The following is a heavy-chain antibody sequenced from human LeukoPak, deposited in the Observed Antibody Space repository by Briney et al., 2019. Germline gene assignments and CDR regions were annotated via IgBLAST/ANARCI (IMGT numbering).Heavy chain of an antibody. CDR3: VREGIVATFDP. Sequence: ASVKVSCKASGYTFTGYYMHWVRQAPGQGLEWMGWINPNSGGTNCAQKFQGRVTMTRDTSISTAYMELSRLRSDDTAVYYCVREGIVATFDPWGQGTLVTVSS. J-gene: IGHJ5*02. CDR1: GYTFTGYY. D-gene: IGHD5-12*01. CDR2: INPNSGGT. V-gene: IGHV1-2*02.